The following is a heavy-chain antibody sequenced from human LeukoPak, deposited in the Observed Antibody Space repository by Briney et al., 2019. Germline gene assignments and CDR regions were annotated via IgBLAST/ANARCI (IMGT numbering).Heavy chain of an antibody. CDR3: AKVLYGDYGRWFDP. Sequence: GGSLRLSCVTSGFVFSNYAMSWVRQAPGKGLEWVSAISITGGRTYYADSVKGRFTISRDNSKNTLFLQMVSLRVEDTAVYYCAKVLYGDYGRWFDPWGQGTLVTVSS. J-gene: IGHJ5*02. CDR1: GFVFSNYA. V-gene: IGHV3-23*01. D-gene: IGHD4-17*01. CDR2: ISITGGRT.